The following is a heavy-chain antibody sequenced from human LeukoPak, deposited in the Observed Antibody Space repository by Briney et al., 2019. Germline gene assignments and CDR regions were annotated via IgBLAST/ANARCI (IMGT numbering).Heavy chain of an antibody. CDR2: IYPGDSDI. V-gene: IGHV5-51*01. CDR1: GYSFTSHW. J-gene: IGHJ6*03. Sequence: GESLKISCKGSGYSFTSHWIGWVRQMPGKGLEWMGIIYPGDSDIRYSPSFQGQVIISADKSISTAYLQWSSLKASDTAIYYCGRREYYYMDVWGKGTTVTVSS. CDR3: GRREYYYMDV.